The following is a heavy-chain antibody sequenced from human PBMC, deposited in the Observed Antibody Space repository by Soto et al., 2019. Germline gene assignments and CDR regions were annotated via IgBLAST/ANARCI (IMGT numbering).Heavy chain of an antibody. V-gene: IGHV4-31*03. D-gene: IGHD2-21*01. CDR2: IYYSGST. Sequence: QVQLQESGPGLVKPSQTLSLICTVSGGSISSGGYNWSWIRQHPGKGLEWIGYIYYSGSTYYNPSLKSRVSRSVATSKNQFSLKRSSVTAAATAVYFCQRGVIHWGQRTLVTVSS. CDR3: QRGVIH. CDR1: GGSISSGGYN. J-gene: IGHJ4*02.